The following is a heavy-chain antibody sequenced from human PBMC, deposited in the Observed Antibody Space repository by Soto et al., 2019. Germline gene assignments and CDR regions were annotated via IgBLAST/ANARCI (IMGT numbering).Heavy chain of an antibody. Sequence: QVPLVESGGGVVQPGRSLRLSYAASGFTFSSYGMHWVRQAPGKGLEWVAVISYDGSNKYYADSVKGRFTISRDNSKNTLYLQMNSLRAENTAVYYCAKSGYSSSWSWFDPWGQGTLVTVSS. CDR2: ISYDGSNK. J-gene: IGHJ5*02. D-gene: IGHD6-13*01. CDR1: GFTFSSYG. CDR3: AKSGYSSSWSWFDP. V-gene: IGHV3-30*18.